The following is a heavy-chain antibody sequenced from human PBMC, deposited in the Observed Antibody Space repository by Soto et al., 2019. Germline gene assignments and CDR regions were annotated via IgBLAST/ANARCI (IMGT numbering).Heavy chain of an antibody. Sequence: HPGGSLRLSCAASGFTFSSYGMHWVRQAPGKGLEWVAVIWYDGSNKYYADSVKGRFTISRDNSKNTLYLQMNSLRAEDTAVYYCARDSANYYDSSGYYYYGMDVWGQGTTVTVSS. CDR1: GFTFSSYG. CDR2: IWYDGSNK. J-gene: IGHJ6*02. D-gene: IGHD3-22*01. V-gene: IGHV3-33*01. CDR3: ARDSANYYDSSGYYYYGMDV.